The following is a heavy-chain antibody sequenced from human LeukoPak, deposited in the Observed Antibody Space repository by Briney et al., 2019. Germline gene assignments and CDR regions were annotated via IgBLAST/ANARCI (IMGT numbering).Heavy chain of an antibody. J-gene: IGHJ5*02. V-gene: IGHV3-53*01. D-gene: IGHD2-2*01. Sequence: PGGSLRLSCAASGFAVSSNYMNWVRQAPGKGLEWVSVIYSGDSTYYADSAKGRFTISRDNSKNTLYLQMNSLRAEDTAVYYCVRDASSTQTSGSWFDPWGQGTLVTVSS. CDR2: IYSGDST. CDR1: GFAVSSNY. CDR3: VRDASSTQTSGSWFDP.